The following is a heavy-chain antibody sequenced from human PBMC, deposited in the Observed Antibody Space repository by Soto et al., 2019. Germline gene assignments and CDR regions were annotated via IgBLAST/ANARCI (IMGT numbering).Heavy chain of an antibody. CDR1: GGSISSGGYY. CDR2: IYYSGST. Sequence: SETLSLTCTVSGGSISSGGYYWSWIRQHPGKGLEWIGYIYYSGSTYYNPSLKSRVTISVDTSKNQFSLKLSFVTAADTAVYYCARDGGSSNYPSYYFDYWGQGTMVTVSS. D-gene: IGHD2-2*01. J-gene: IGHJ4*02. V-gene: IGHV4-31*03. CDR3: ARDGGSSNYPSYYFDY.